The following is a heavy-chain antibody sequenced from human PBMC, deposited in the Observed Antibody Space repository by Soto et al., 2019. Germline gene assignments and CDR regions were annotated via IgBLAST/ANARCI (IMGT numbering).Heavy chain of an antibody. CDR2: IYYSGNT. D-gene: IGHD5-12*01. CDR3: ARTWIGSPFDY. Sequence: PSETLSLTCTVSGASVGSDVYYWSWIRQQPGKGLEWIGYIYYSGNTNYNPSLKSRLTISVDTSKNQFSLQLKSVTAADTAVYYCARTWIGSPFDYWGQGSLVTVSS. V-gene: IGHV4-31*03. CDR1: GASVGSDVYY. J-gene: IGHJ4*02.